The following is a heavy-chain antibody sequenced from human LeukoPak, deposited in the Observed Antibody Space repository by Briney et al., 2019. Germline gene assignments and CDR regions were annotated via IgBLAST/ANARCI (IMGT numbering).Heavy chain of an antibody. CDR2: ISSSSSNT. CDR1: GFTFSSCS. J-gene: IGHJ4*02. D-gene: IGHD1/OR15-1a*01. CDR3: ARDLTRTDN. Sequence: GGSLRLSCAASGFTFSSCSMSWVRQAPGKGLEWVSYISSSSSNTWYADSVKGRFTISRDNAENSLYLQMNSLRDEDTAVYYCARDLTRTDNWGQGTLVTVSS. V-gene: IGHV3-48*02.